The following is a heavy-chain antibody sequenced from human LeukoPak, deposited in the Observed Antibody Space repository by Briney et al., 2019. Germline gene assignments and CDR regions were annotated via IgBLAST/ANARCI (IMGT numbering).Heavy chain of an antibody. D-gene: IGHD6-19*01. CDR2: IKRDGSEK. V-gene: IGHV3-7*03. CDR3: ARLGPASSGWPESFDY. Sequence: GGSLRLSCAASGFTFNSYWMNWVRQAPGKGLEWVANIKRDGSEKYYVDSVKGRFTISRDNAKNSLDLQMNSLRVEDTAVYYCARLGPASSGWPESFDYWGQGTLVTVSS. CDR1: GFTFNSYW. J-gene: IGHJ4*02.